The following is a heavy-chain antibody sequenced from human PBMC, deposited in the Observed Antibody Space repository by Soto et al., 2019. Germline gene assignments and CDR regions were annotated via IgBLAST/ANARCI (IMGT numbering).Heavy chain of an antibody. CDR2: ISAYNGNT. Sequence: QVQLVQSGAEVKKPGASVKVSCKASGYTFTSYGISWVRQAPGQGLEWMGWISAYNGNTNYAQKLQGRGTMTTDTTTSTASMELRSLRSDDTAVYYCAREVSLSEWLRSIYFDYWGQGTLVTVSS. J-gene: IGHJ4*02. D-gene: IGHD5-12*01. CDR3: AREVSLSEWLRSIYFDY. CDR1: GYTFTSYG. V-gene: IGHV1-18*04.